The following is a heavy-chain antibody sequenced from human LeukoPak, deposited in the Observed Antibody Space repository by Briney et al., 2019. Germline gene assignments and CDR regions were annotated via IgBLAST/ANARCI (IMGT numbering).Heavy chain of an antibody. CDR2: ISPSGGST. D-gene: IGHD6-19*01. CDR1: GYTFASYY. Sequence: ASVKVSCKASGYTFASYYMHWVRQAPGQGLEWMGIISPSGGSTSYAQKFQGRVTMTRDTSTSTVYMEVSSLRAEDTAVYYCAREYSSGPGAFDYWGQGTLVTVSS. J-gene: IGHJ4*02. V-gene: IGHV1-46*01. CDR3: AREYSSGPGAFDY.